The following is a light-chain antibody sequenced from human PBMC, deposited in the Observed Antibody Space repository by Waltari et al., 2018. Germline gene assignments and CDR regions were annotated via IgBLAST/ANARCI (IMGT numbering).Light chain of an antibody. V-gene: IGLV3-21*02. CDR2: DDT. CDR3: QVWDSSRHHWV. J-gene: IGLJ3*02. Sequence: SYVLTQAPSVSVAPGQTASVTCGGDNMGNKNVHWYRQKPGQAPVLVVHDDTARPSGIPARLSGSNFGNTATLTISRVEAGDEADYYCQVWDSSRHHWVFGGGTTLTVL. CDR1: NMGNKN.